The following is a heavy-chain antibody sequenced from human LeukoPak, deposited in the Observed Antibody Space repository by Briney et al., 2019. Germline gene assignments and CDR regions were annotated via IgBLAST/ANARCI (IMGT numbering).Heavy chain of an antibody. J-gene: IGHJ4*02. D-gene: IGHD4-17*01. V-gene: IGHV3-23*01. Sequence: GGSLRLSCAASGFTFSNYAMSWVRQAPGKGLEWVSSVSGSGGSTYYADSVKGRFTISRDNSKNTLYLQMNSLRAEDTAVYYCAKDDDYGDYSGYYFDYWGQGTLVTVSS. CDR3: AKDDDYGDYSGYYFDY. CDR1: GFTFSNYA. CDR2: VSGSGGST.